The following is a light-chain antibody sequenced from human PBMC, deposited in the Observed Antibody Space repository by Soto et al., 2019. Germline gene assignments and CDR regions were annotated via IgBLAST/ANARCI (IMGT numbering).Light chain of an antibody. CDR1: QSVSSY. V-gene: IGKV3-11*01. Sequence: EIVVTHSPSTLALSPGGRSTLSCRASQSVSSYLAWYKQKPGQAPRLLIYDASNRATGIPARFSGSGSGTEFTLTISSLEPEDFAVYYCQQRSTRLTFGQGTKVDIK. J-gene: IGKJ1*01. CDR2: DAS. CDR3: QQRSTRLT.